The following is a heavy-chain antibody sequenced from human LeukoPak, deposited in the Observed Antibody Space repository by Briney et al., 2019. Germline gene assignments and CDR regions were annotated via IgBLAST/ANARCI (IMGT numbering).Heavy chain of an antibody. CDR2: IWSDGSNK. CDR1: GFTFSSYG. V-gene: IGHV3-33*06. Sequence: GGSLRLSCAASGFTFSSYGMHWVRQAPGKGLEWVATIWSDGSNKYYADSVKGRFTISRDNSKNTLYLQVNSLRAEDTAVYYCVKGLIAAAGFDHWGQGTQVTVSS. CDR3: VKGLIAAAGFDH. J-gene: IGHJ4*02. D-gene: IGHD6-13*01.